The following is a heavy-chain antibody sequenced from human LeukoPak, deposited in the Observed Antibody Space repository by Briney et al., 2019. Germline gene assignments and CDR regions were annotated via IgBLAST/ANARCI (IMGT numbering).Heavy chain of an antibody. CDR2: IWYDGSNK. Sequence: GGSLRLSCAASGFTFSSYGMHWVRQAPGKGLEWVAVIWYDGSNKYCADSVKGRFTISRDNSKNTLYLQMNSLRAEDTAVYYCARAGTEAEGYNSDYFDYWGQGTLVTVSS. CDR3: ARAGTEAEGYNSDYFDY. J-gene: IGHJ4*02. V-gene: IGHV3-33*01. D-gene: IGHD5-24*01. CDR1: GFTFSSYG.